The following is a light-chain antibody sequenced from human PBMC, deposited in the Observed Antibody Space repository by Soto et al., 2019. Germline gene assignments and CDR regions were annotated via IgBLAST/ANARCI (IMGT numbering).Light chain of an antibody. Sequence: AIRRTQSPSSFSPSTGDRVTITCRASQGISSYLAWYQQKPGKAPKLLIYPASTLQSGVPSRFSGSGSGTDFTLTISCLQSEDFATYYCQQYYSYPFTFGPGTKVDIK. CDR1: QGISSY. CDR2: PAS. CDR3: QQYYSYPFT. V-gene: IGKV1-8*01. J-gene: IGKJ3*01.